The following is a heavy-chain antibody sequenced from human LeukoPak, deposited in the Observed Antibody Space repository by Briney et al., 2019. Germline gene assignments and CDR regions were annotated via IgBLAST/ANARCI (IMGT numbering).Heavy chain of an antibody. CDR2: IYDSGST. CDR3: AKSGGYGLIDY. D-gene: IGHD1-26*01. CDR1: GFTFSSYE. J-gene: IGHJ4*02. V-gene: IGHV4-59*04. Sequence: RPGGSLRLSCAASGFTFSSYEMNWVRQAPGKGLEWIGNIYDSGSTYYNASLQSRVTISIDTSKNQFSLRLSSVTAADTAMYYCAKSGGYGLIDYWGQGTLVTVSS.